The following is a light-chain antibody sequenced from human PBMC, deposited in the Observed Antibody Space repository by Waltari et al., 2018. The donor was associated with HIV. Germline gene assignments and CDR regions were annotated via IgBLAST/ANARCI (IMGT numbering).Light chain of an antibody. Sequence: AVTQPASVSGLPGQSTTISCTGDDSDFGLYNFVSWYQQHSGKPPKRILYDVDSRASGVSVRFSGSMSGNTASLTISGLRTEDEAHYYCASFTGDNTVMFGGGTEVTVL. CDR2: DVD. J-gene: IGLJ3*02. CDR3: ASFTGDNTVM. CDR1: DSDFGLYNF. V-gene: IGLV2-14*03.